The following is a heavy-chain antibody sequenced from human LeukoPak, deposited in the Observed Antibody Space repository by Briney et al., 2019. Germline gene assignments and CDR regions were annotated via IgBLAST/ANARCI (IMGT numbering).Heavy chain of an antibody. CDR2: INPNSGGT. CDR3: ARVGIYCSGGSCENFDY. D-gene: IGHD2-15*01. J-gene: IGHJ4*02. CDR1: GYTFTGYY. V-gene: IGHV1-2*02. Sequence: ASVKVSCKASGYTFTGYYMHWVRQAPGQGLEWMGWINPNSGGTNYAQKFQGRVTMTRDTSTSTVYMELSSLRSEDTAVYYCARVGIYCSGGSCENFDYWGQGTLVTVSS.